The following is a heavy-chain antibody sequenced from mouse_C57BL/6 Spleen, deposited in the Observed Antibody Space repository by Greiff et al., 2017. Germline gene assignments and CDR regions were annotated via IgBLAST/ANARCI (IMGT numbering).Heavy chain of an antibody. CDR1: GFTFSDYG. Sequence: EVQVVESGGGLVKPGGSLKLSCAASGFTFSDYGMHWVRQAPEKGLEWVAYISSGSSTIFYADTVKGRFTISRDNAKNTRFLQMTSLRSEDTAMYYCERGGSSYDFDYWGQGTTLTVSS. J-gene: IGHJ2*01. D-gene: IGHD1-1*01. CDR3: ERGGSSYDFDY. CDR2: ISSGSSTI. V-gene: IGHV5-17*01.